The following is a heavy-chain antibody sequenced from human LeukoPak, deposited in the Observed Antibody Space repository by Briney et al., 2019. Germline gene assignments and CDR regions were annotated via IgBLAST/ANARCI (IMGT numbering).Heavy chain of an antibody. J-gene: IGHJ4*02. CDR1: GFTFSSYS. CDR3: ATSTSGYYYAPFDY. Sequence: PGGSLRLSCAASGFTFSSYSMHWVRQAPGKGLEWVSYSSSSSSTIYYADSVKGRFTISRGNAKNSLYLQMNSLRAEDTAVYYCATSTSGYYYAPFDYWGQRTLVTVSS. D-gene: IGHD3-22*01. V-gene: IGHV3-48*01. CDR2: SSSSSSTI.